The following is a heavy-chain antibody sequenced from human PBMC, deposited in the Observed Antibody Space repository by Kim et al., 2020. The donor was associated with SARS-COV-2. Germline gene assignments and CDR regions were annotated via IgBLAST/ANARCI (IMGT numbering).Heavy chain of an antibody. CDR1: GFTFSNSD. Sequence: GGSLRLSCAASGFTFSNSDMTWVRQAPGKGLEWVSVITFTGTNTYYADSVKGRFTISRDNSRNTLYLQMDSLGAEDTAVYYCAKGVRGKSWY. J-gene: IGHJ2*01. CDR2: ITFTGTNT. CDR3: AKGVRGKSWY. V-gene: IGHV3-23*01.